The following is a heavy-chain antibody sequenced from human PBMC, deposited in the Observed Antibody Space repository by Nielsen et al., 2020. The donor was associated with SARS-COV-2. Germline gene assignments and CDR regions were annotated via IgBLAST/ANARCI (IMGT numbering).Heavy chain of an antibody. V-gene: IGHV1-69*04. CDR2: IIPILGIA. CDR1: GGTFSSYA. D-gene: IGHD5-24*01. J-gene: IGHJ6*02. CDR3: ARDRDGYNHHYYYYYGMDV. Sequence: SVKVSCKASGGTFSSYAISWVRQAPGQGLEWMGRIIPILGIANYGQKFQGRVTITADKSTSTAYMELSSLRSEDTAVYYCARDRDGYNHHYYYYYGMDVWGQGTTVTVSS.